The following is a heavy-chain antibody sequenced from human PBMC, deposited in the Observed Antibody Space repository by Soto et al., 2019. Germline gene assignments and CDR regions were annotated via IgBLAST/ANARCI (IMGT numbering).Heavy chain of an antibody. CDR2: INLSGST. Sequence: ASETLSLTCAVYGGSFSVYYWGWILQPPEKGLEWIGEINLSGSTNYNLSLKSRVTISVDTSKNQFYLKLSSVTAADTAVYYCARGTGVPNVEVVPAAIGSYYYMDVWGKGTTVTVSS. V-gene: IGHV4-34*01. J-gene: IGHJ6*03. CDR1: GGSFSVYY. D-gene: IGHD2-2*02. CDR3: ARGTGVPNVEVVPAAIGSYYYMDV.